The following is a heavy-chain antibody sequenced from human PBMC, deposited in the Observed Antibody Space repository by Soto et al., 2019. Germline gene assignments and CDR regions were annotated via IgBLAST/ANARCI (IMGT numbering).Heavy chain of an antibody. CDR3: ARDKRYCSGGSCYPVDYYYYGMDV. J-gene: IGHJ6*02. CDR1: GYSISSVSY. V-gene: IGHV4-38-2*02. D-gene: IGHD2-15*01. Sequence: ESMSLTCAVYGYSISSVSYWGWIRQPPGKGLEWIGSIYHSGRTYYNTSIKSRVSISVDTYKNQFSLKLSSVTAADTAVYYCARDKRYCSGGSCYPVDYYYYGMDVWGQGTTV. CDR2: IYHSGRT.